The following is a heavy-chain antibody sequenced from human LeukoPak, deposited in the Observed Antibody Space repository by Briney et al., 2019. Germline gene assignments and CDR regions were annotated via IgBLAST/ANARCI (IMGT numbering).Heavy chain of an antibody. CDR2: IIPIFGTA. CDR3: ARDECSGGSCYTGDYYYYMDV. V-gene: IGHV1-69*05. J-gene: IGHJ6*03. CDR1: GGTFSSYA. D-gene: IGHD2-15*01. Sequence: ASVKVSCKASGGTFSSYAISWVRLAPGQGLEWMGRIIPIFGTANYAQKFQGRVTITTDESTSTAYMELSSLRSEDTAVYYCARDECSGGSCYTGDYYYYMDVWGKGTKVTVSS.